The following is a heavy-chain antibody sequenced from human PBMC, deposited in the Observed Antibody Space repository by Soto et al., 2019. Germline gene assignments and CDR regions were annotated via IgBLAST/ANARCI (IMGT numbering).Heavy chain of an antibody. CDR1: GFTFDDFT. Sequence: EVHLVDSGGGVVRPGGSLRLSCSASGFTFDDFTMTWVRQVPGKGLEWVAIINWNDDTTSYADSVRGRFTISRDNAKNSLFLQMNTLRAEDTAFYHCARNRDDSTGYYDYWGQGTLVTVSS. CDR2: INWNDDTT. CDR3: ARNRDDSTGYYDY. V-gene: IGHV3-20*01. J-gene: IGHJ4*02. D-gene: IGHD3-22*01.